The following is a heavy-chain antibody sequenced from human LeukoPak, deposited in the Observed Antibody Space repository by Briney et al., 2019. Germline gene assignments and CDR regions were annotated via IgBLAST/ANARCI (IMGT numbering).Heavy chain of an antibody. Sequence: SETLSLTRTVSGGSISSYYWSWIRQPAGKGLEWIGRIYTSGSTNYNPSLKSRVTMSVDTSKNQFSLKLSSVTAADTAVYYCARDRYCSSTSCQYYYMDVWGKGTTVTVSS. D-gene: IGHD2-2*01. CDR3: ARDRYCSSTSCQYYYMDV. V-gene: IGHV4-4*07. J-gene: IGHJ6*03. CDR2: IYTSGST. CDR1: GGSISSYY.